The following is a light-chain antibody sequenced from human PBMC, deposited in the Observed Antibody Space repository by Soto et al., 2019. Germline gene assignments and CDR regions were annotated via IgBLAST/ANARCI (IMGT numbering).Light chain of an antibody. CDR3: SSYTISSTYV. CDR2: DVS. Sequence: QSVLTQPASVSGSPGQSITISCTGTSSDVGGHNYVSWYQQHPGKAPTLMIYDVSNRPSGVSNRFSGSKSGNTASLTISGLQAEDEADYYCSSYTISSTYVFGTGTKVTVL. CDR1: SSDVGGHNY. J-gene: IGLJ1*01. V-gene: IGLV2-14*01.